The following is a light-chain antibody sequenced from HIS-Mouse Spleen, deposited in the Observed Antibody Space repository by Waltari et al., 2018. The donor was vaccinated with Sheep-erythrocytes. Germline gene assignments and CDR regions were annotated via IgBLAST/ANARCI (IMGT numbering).Light chain of an antibody. CDR1: QSISSY. Sequence: RVTITCRASQSISSYLNWYQQKPGKAPKLLIYAASSLQSGVPSRFSGSGAGTDFTLTSSSVQREDFEAYYWQQRYSTPPTFGGGTKVEIK. V-gene: IGKV1-39*01. CDR3: QQRYSTPPT. CDR2: AAS. J-gene: IGKJ4*01.